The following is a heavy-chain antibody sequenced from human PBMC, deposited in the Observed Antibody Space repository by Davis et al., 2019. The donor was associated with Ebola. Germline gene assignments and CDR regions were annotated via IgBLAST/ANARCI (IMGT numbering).Heavy chain of an antibody. CDR2: ISAYNGNT. J-gene: IGHJ5*02. CDR1: GYTFTGYY. Sequence: ASVKVSCKASGYTFTGYYMHWVRQAPGQGLEWMGWISAYNGNTNYAQKLQGRVTMTTDTSTSTAYMELRSLRSDDTAVYYCARVSSSQGSFDPWGQGTLVTVSS. V-gene: IGHV1-18*04. D-gene: IGHD6-13*01. CDR3: ARVSSSQGSFDP.